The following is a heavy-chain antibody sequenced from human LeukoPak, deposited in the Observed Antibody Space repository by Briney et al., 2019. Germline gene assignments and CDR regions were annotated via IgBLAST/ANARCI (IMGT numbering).Heavy chain of an antibody. Sequence: SETLSLTCAVSGGSISSGGYPWSWIRQPPGKGLEWIGYIYHSGSTYYNPSLKSRVTISVDRSKNQFSLKLSSVTAADTAVYYCARGSYSMFDYWGQGTLVTVSS. CDR2: IYHSGST. V-gene: IGHV4-30-2*01. CDR3: ARGSYSMFDY. CDR1: GGSISSGGYP. D-gene: IGHD1-26*01. J-gene: IGHJ4*02.